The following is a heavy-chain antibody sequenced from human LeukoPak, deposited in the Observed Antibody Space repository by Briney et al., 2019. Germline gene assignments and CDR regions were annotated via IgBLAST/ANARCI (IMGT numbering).Heavy chain of an antibody. J-gene: IGHJ4*02. CDR3: ARVVVRGVTYYFDY. CDR2: MNPNSGNT. D-gene: IGHD3-10*01. V-gene: IGHV1-8*02. CDR1: GYTFTSYD. Sequence: GASVKVSCKASGYTFTSYDINWVRQATGQGLEWMGWMNPNSGNTGYAQKFQGRVTMTRNTSISTAYMELSSLRSEDTAVYYCARVVVRGVTYYFDYWGQGTLVTVSS.